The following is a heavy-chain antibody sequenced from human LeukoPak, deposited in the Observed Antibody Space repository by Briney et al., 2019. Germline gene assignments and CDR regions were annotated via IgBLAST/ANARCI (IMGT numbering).Heavy chain of an antibody. CDR2: INPSGGTT. Sequence: GSSVTVSCKASGGTFSSYAISWVRQAPGQGLEWIGIINPSGGTTSQAQKFQGRVTMTEDTSTDTAYMELSSLRSEDTAVYYCATTDAGYFDYWGQGTLVTVSS. CDR3: ATTDAGYFDY. D-gene: IGHD1-1*01. J-gene: IGHJ4*02. V-gene: IGHV1-69*04. CDR1: GGTFSSYA.